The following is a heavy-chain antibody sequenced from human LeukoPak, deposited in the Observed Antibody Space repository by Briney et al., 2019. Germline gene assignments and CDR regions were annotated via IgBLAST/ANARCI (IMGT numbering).Heavy chain of an antibody. CDR2: INSDGSST. V-gene: IGHV3-74*01. CDR3: ARDLGYCSSTSCLENWFDP. CDR1: GFTFNSYA. D-gene: IGHD2-2*01. Sequence: GGSLRLSCAASGFTFNSYAMSWVRQAPGKGLEWVSRINSDGSSTSYADSVKGRFTISRDNAKNTLYLQMNSLRAEDTAVYYCARDLGYCSSTSCLENWFDPWGQGTLVTVSS. J-gene: IGHJ5*02.